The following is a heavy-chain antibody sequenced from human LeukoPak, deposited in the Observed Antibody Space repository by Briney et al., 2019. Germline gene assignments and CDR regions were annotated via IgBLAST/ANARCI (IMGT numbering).Heavy chain of an antibody. CDR2: IYFSGTP. D-gene: IGHD6-13*01. CDR3: ARTSSRYAGAWFDS. V-gene: IGHV4-39*01. CDR1: RGSIRTADYY. J-gene: IGHJ5*01. Sequence: SETLSLTCTVSRGSIRTADYYWAWVRQPPGEGLEWLGSIYFSGTPYFNPSLKSLVAVSIDSSKNQFSLKVTSVNASDTAVYFCARTSSRYAGAWFDSWGQGTLVTVSS.